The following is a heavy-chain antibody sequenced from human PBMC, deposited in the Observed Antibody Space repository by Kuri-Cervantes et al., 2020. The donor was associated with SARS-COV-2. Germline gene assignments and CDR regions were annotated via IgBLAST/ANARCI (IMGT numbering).Heavy chain of an antibody. V-gene: IGHV3-30-3*01. CDR1: GFTFGDYA. CDR3: AREGVIAAESFDY. Sequence: LSLTCTASGFTFGDYAMHWVRQAPGKGLEWVAVISYDGSNKYYADSVKGRFTISRDNSKNTLYLQMNSLRAEDTAVYYCAREGVIAAESFDYWGQGTLVTVSS. D-gene: IGHD6-13*01. J-gene: IGHJ4*02. CDR2: ISYDGSNK.